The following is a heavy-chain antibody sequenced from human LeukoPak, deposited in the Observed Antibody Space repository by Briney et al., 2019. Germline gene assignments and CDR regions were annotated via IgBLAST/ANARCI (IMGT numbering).Heavy chain of an antibody. Sequence: PSQTLSLTCTVSGGSITSGGYYWSCIRQDPGKGLEWIGHIYYSGSTYYNPSLKSRLTISVDTSKNQFSLKLSSVTAADTAVYYCAREKVFSSVDRRGYPRPIGVWGQGTLVTVSS. CDR1: GGSITSGGYY. D-gene: IGHD5-12*01. CDR3: AREKVFSSVDRRGYPRPIGV. J-gene: IGHJ4*02. CDR2: IYYSGST. V-gene: IGHV4-31*03.